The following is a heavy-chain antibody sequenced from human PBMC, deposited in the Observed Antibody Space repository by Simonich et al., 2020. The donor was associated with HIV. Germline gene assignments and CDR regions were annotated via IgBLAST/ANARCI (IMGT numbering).Heavy chain of an antibody. Sequence: QVQLVESGGGVVQPGRSLRLSCAASGFTFRSYGMHWVRQAPGKGLVWVAVMWYDRSNKYYADPVKGRFTISRDNSKNTLYLQMNSLRAEDTAIYYCARGKGLQLWSFDYWGQGTLVTVSS. J-gene: IGHJ4*02. CDR3: ARGKGLQLWSFDY. V-gene: IGHV3-33*08. CDR1: GFTFRSYG. CDR2: MWYDRSNK. D-gene: IGHD5-18*01.